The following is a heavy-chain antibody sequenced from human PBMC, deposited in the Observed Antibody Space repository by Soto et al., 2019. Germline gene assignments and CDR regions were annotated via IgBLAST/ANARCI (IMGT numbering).Heavy chain of an antibody. J-gene: IGHJ4*01. CDR1: GFTFSSFG. CDR2: ISYDGTEE. V-gene: IGHV3-30*18. CDR3: AKGRFDVVTISPFDH. D-gene: IGHD3-3*02. Sequence: GGSLRLSCAASGFTFSSFGMHWVRQAPGKGLEWVAVISYDGTEEKYADSVKGRAAVSRDNSKNTVYLQMNRLRGDDSAIYYCAKGRFDVVTISPFDHWGQGTLVTVSS.